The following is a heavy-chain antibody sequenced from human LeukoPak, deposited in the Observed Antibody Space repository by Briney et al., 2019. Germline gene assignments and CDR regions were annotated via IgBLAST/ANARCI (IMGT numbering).Heavy chain of an antibody. CDR1: GGTFSSYA. Sequence: SVKVSCKASGGTFSSYAISWVRQAPGQGLEWMGRIIPIFGIANYAQKFQGRVTITTDESTSTAYMELSSLRSEDTAVYYCARPIAAAGNDAFDIWGQGTMVTVSS. CDR2: IIPIFGIA. D-gene: IGHD6-13*01. J-gene: IGHJ3*02. V-gene: IGHV1-69*05. CDR3: ARPIAAAGNDAFDI.